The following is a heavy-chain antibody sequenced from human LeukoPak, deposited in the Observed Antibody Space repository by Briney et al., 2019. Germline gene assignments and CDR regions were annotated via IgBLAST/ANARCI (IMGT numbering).Heavy chain of an antibody. D-gene: IGHD5-18*01. V-gene: IGHV3-11*01. CDR1: GFTFSDYY. Sequence: KPGGSLRLSCAASGFTFSDYYMSWIRQAPGKGLGWVSYISSSGSTIYYADSVKGRFTISRDNAKNSLYLQMNSLRAEDTAVYYCAGGSAYSYGNWFDPWGQGTLVTVSS. CDR3: AGGSAYSYGNWFDP. J-gene: IGHJ5*02. CDR2: ISSSGSTI.